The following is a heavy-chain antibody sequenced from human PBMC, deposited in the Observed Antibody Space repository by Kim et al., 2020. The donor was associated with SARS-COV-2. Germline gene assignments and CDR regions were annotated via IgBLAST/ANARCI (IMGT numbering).Heavy chain of an antibody. V-gene: IGHV3-30*02. J-gene: IGHJ4*02. CDR3: AKDSLHEVVVPAAIGDY. Sequence: VKGRFTISRENSKNTLYLQMNSLRAEDTAVYYWAKDSLHEVVVPAAIGDYWGQGTLVTVSS. D-gene: IGHD2-2*02.